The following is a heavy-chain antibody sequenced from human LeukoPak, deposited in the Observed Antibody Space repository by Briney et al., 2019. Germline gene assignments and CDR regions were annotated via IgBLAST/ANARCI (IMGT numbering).Heavy chain of an antibody. CDR1: GGSFSANY. V-gene: IGHV4-59*01. CDR2: VSYIGST. D-gene: IGHD3-9*01. J-gene: IGHJ4*02. CDR3: AREGGGRSYYDILTGYYRGIDY. Sequence: TETLSLTCAVSGGSFSANYWSWVRQPPGRGLEWIGYVSYIGSTNYNPSLKSRVTISVDTSKNQFSLKLSSVTAADTAVYYCAREGGGRSYYDILTGYYRGIDYWGQGTLVTVSS.